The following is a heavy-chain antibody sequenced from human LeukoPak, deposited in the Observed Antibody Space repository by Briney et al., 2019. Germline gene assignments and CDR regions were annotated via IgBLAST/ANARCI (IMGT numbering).Heavy chain of an antibody. J-gene: IGHJ4*02. Sequence: GGSLRLSCAASGFTFISYWMHWVRQAPGKGLVWVSQINSDGSSTSYADSVKGRFTISRDNAKNTLYLQMNSLKAEDTAVYYCARVMEPGIAAAGFDYWGQGTLVTVSS. CDR3: ARVMEPGIAAAGFDY. CDR1: GFTFISYW. CDR2: INSDGSST. D-gene: IGHD6-13*01. V-gene: IGHV3-74*01.